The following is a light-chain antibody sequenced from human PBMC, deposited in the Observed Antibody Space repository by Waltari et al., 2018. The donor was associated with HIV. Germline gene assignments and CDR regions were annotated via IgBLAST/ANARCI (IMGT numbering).Light chain of an antibody. CDR2: GNT. CDR3: QSYDNTVNGWV. J-gene: IGLJ3*02. V-gene: IGLV1-40*01. CDR1: SSNIRTNYD. Sequence: QSVLTQPPSVSGAPGQNVTVSCTGSSSNIRTNYDVHCYQFLPGEVPKLLIYGNTIRPAGVPGRFSGSSSGTSASLAITGLQPADEADYYCQSYDNTVNGWVFGGGTRVTV.